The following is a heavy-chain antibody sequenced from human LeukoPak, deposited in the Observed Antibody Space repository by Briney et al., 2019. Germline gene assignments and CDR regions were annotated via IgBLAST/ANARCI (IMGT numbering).Heavy chain of an antibody. CDR1: GFTFSSYG. J-gene: IGHJ4*02. CDR3: AKTYGATKPYFDY. Sequence: PGGSLRLPCAASGFTFSSYGMHWVRQAPGKGLEWVAVIWYDGSNEYYPDSVRGRFTISRDNSKNMVYLQMNSLRVEDTAMYYCAKTYGATKPYFDYWGQGSLVTVSS. D-gene: IGHD3-10*01. V-gene: IGHV3-33*06. CDR2: IWYDGSNE.